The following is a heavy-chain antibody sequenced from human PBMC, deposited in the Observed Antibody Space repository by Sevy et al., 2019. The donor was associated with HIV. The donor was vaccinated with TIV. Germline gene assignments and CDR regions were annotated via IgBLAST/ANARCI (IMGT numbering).Heavy chain of an antibody. J-gene: IGHJ6*02. Sequence: GGSLRLSCAASGFTFSSYAMSWVRQAPGKGLEWVSAISGSGGSTYYADSVKGRFTISRDNSKNTLYLQMNSLRAEDTAVYYCAKDWNYAHYYGMDVWGQGTTVIVSS. D-gene: IGHD1-7*01. CDR1: GFTFSSYA. CDR2: ISGSGGST. CDR3: AKDWNYAHYYGMDV. V-gene: IGHV3-23*01.